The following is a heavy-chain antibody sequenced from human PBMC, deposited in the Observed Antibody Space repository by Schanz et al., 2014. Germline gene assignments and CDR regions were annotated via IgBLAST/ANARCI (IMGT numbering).Heavy chain of an antibody. CDR2: IFHSGTT. J-gene: IGHJ3*01. Sequence: QVQLQESGPGLVKPSGTLSLTCVVSGGSISSGVWWTWARQSPGKGLEWIGEIFHSGTTNYNPSLSTRVTISGDMSKNHSSVILSSMTAADTAVYYCTRSTLWSYDVWGRGTMVIVSS. CDR3: TRSTLWSYDV. V-gene: IGHV4-4*02. CDR1: GGSISSGVW. D-gene: IGHD2-21*01.